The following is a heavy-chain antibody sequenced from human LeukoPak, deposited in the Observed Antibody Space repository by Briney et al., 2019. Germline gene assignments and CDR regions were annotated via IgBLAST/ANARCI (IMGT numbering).Heavy chain of an antibody. Sequence: PGGSLRLSCAASGFTFTKYWMSWVRQAPGKGLEWVANIKEDGTERYYVDSVKGRFTISRDNANNSLYLQMNSLRAGDTAVYYCARRRCSSTSCFFDYWGQGTLVTVSS. CDR3: ARRRCSSTSCFFDY. D-gene: IGHD2-2*01. CDR2: IKEDGTER. CDR1: GFTFTKYW. V-gene: IGHV3-7*01. J-gene: IGHJ4*02.